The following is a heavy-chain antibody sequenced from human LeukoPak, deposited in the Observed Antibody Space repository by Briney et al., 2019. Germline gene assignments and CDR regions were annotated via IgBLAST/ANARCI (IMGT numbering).Heavy chain of an antibody. D-gene: IGHD2-2*01. CDR3: ARGTDCSSTSCLLFGY. Sequence: PGGSLRLSCAAFSGFAMSWVRQAPGRGLEWVSAINGRGDDTYYADSVKGRFTISRDNSKNTLYLQMNSLRAEDTAVYYCARGTDCSSTSCLLFGYWGQGTLVTVSS. CDR2: INGRGDDT. CDR1: SGFA. J-gene: IGHJ4*02. V-gene: IGHV3-23*01.